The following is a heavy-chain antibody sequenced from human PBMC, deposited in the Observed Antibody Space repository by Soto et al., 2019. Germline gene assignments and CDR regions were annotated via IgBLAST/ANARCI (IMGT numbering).Heavy chain of an antibody. V-gene: IGHV3-21*04. Sequence: GGSLRLSCAASGFTFSSYSMNWVRQAPGKGLEWVSSISSSSLYIYYADSVKGRFTISRDNSKNTLYLQMNSLRAEDTAVYYCAKARGAMVRGAAFYFDYWGQGTLVTVSS. CDR3: AKARGAMVRGAAFYFDY. CDR2: ISSSSLYI. D-gene: IGHD3-10*01. J-gene: IGHJ4*02. CDR1: GFTFSSYS.